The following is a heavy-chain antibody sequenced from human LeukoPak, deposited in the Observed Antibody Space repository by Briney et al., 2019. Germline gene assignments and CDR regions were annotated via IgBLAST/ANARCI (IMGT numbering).Heavy chain of an antibody. V-gene: IGHV3-48*01. D-gene: IGHD4-17*01. CDR2: ISSSSTI. Sequence: GGSLRLSCAASGFTFSSYSMNWVRQAPGKGLEWVSYISSSSTIYYADSVKGRFTISRDNAKNSLYLQMNSLRAEDTAVYYCARGYYGDPSQVYYFDYWGQGTLVTVS. J-gene: IGHJ4*02. CDR1: GFTFSSYS. CDR3: ARGYYGDPSQVYYFDY.